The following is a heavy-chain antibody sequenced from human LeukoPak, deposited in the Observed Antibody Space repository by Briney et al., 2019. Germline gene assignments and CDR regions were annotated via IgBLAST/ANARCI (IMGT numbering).Heavy chain of an antibody. Sequence: SFALPVTRLVTRGSIHRSSWSWVRQPPGQVMEWPEYVNECGRTNYYPSLMSRSTISIDTSKNQFSLNLSPVTAADTAGYYCGRVGFDWLLGYDGPFDIWGQGTMVTVSS. J-gene: IGHJ3*02. V-gene: IGHV4-59*07. CDR1: RGSIHRSS. CDR3: GRVGFDWLLGYDGPFDI. D-gene: IGHD3-9*01. CDR2: VNECGRT.